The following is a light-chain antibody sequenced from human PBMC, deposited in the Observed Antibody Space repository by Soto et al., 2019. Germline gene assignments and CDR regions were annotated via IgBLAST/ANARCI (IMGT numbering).Light chain of an antibody. CDR3: QQYNNWPWT. J-gene: IGKJ1*01. Sequence: EIVMTQYPATLSVSPGGRATLCCRASQSISDTLAWYQQKPGQAPRLLIYGASKRATGFPARFSGSGSGTDFTLTISSLQSEDFAVYYCQQYNNWPWTFGQGTKVDIK. CDR1: QSISDT. V-gene: IGKV3-15*01. CDR2: GAS.